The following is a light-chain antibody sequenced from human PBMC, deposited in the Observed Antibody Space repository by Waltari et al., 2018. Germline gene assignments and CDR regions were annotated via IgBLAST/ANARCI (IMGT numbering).Light chain of an antibody. CDR1: QSISGS. J-gene: IGKJ1*01. V-gene: IGKV1-39*01. Sequence: DIQMTQSPSPLSASVGDIVTISCRASQSISGSLNWYQQKPGKAPNLLIYRASTLNTGVPSRFSGRGSGTDFTLTISSLQPEDFAVYFCQQSFNAPWTFGQGTKVEMK. CDR2: RAS. CDR3: QQSFNAPWT.